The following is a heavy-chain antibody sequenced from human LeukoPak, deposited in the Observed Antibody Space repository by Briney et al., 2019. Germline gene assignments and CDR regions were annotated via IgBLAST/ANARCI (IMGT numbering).Heavy chain of an antibody. CDR3: ARVMVVGITVYGMDV. CDR1: GGSISSYY. D-gene: IGHD2-21*01. Sequence: ASETLSLTCTVSGGSISSYYWSWIRQPPGKGLGWIGYIYYSGSTYYNPSLKSRVTISVDTSKNQFSLKLSSVTAADTAVYYCARVMVVGITVYGMDVWGQGTTVTVSS. J-gene: IGHJ6*01. CDR2: IYYSGST. V-gene: IGHV4-59*12.